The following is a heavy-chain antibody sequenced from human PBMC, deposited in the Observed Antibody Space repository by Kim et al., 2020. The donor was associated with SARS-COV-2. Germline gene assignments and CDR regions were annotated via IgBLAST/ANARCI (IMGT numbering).Heavy chain of an antibody. CDR2: ISGSSYYI. CDR1: GFTFSSYT. V-gene: IGHV3-21*01. Sequence: GGSLRLSCAASGFTFSSYTMNWVRQAPGKGLEWVSSISGSSYYIYYADSVKGRFTISRDNAKNSLYLQMNSLRAEDTAVYFCVRDPSINGFDYWGQGALVTVSP. D-gene: IGHD2-21*01. J-gene: IGHJ4*02. CDR3: VRDPSINGFDY.